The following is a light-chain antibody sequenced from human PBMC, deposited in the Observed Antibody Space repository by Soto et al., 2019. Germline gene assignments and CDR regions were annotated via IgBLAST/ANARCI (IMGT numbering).Light chain of an antibody. CDR2: DAS. Sequence: EIVMTQSPATLSVSPGERATLSCRASQSVSSNLAWYQQKPGQAPRLLIYDASTRAPGIPARFSGSGSGTEFTLTISSLQSEDFAVYYCQQYYNWPPWTFGQGTRVEIK. J-gene: IGKJ1*01. CDR3: QQYYNWPPWT. CDR1: QSVSSN. V-gene: IGKV3-15*01.